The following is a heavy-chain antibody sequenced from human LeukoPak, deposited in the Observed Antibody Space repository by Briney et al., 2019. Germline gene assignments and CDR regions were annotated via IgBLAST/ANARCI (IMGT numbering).Heavy chain of an antibody. CDR2: IYYSGST. CDR1: GGSISSYY. V-gene: IGHV4-59*08. D-gene: IGHD2-2*02. Sequence: SETLSLTGTVSGGSISSYYWSWIRQPPGKGLGWIGYIYYSGSTNYNPSLKSRVTISVDTSKNQFSLKLSSVTAADTAVYYCARHAYPWYYYYGMDVWGQGTTVTVSS. CDR3: ARHAYPWYYYYGMDV. J-gene: IGHJ6*02.